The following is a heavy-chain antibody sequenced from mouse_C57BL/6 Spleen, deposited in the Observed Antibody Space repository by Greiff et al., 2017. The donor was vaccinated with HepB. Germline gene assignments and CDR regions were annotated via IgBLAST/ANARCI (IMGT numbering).Heavy chain of an antibody. V-gene: IGHV1-82*01. CDR2: IYPGDGDT. CDR1: GYAFSSSW. D-gene: IGHD1-1*01. J-gene: IGHJ2*01. Sequence: VKLQESGPELVKPGASVKISCKASGYAFSSSWMNWVKQRPGKGLEWIGRIYPGDGDTNYNGKFKGKATLTADKSSSTAYMQLSSLTSEDSAVYFCAREVDGRYYFDYWGQGTTLTVSS. CDR3: AREVDGRYYFDY.